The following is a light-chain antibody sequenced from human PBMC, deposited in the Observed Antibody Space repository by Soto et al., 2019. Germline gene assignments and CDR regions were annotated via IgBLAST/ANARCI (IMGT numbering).Light chain of an antibody. CDR1: QSISSFY. Sequence: EIVLTQSPGTLSLSPGERATLSCRASQSISSFYLAWYQQTPGQAPRLLIYDASSRAAGIPDRFSGGGSGTDFTLTISRLEPEDFGVYYCQQYGGSPRTVGQGTKVDIK. V-gene: IGKV3-20*01. J-gene: IGKJ1*01. CDR2: DAS. CDR3: QQYGGSPRT.